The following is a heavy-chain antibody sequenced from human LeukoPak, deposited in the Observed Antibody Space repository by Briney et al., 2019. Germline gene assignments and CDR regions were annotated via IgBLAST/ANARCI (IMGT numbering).Heavy chain of an antibody. CDR1: GFTVSSRY. CDR2: IYSGGST. D-gene: IGHD3-22*01. J-gene: IGHJ4*02. CDR3: AKDETYYYDSSGYYSIDY. Sequence: GGSLRLSCAASGFTVSSRYMSWVRQAPGKGLEWVSVIYSGGSTYYADSVKGRFTISRDNSKNTLYLQMNSLRAEDTAVYYCAKDETYYYDSSGYYSIDYWGQGTLVTVSS. V-gene: IGHV3-53*05.